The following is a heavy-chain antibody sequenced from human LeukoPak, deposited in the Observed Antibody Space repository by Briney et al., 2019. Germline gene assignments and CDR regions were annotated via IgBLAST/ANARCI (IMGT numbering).Heavy chain of an antibody. J-gene: IGHJ6*04. CDR1: GFTFSDYY. CDR3: ARDLGYCTSTSCYSLYGMDV. Sequence: GGSLRLSCAASGFTFSDYYMSWIRQAPGRGLKWVSYISTTGSSIYYADSVKGRFTISRDNAKNSLYLQMNSLRAEDTAVYYCARDLGYCTSTSCYSLYGMDVWGKGTTVTVSS. D-gene: IGHD2-2*02. V-gene: IGHV3-11*04. CDR2: ISTTGSSI.